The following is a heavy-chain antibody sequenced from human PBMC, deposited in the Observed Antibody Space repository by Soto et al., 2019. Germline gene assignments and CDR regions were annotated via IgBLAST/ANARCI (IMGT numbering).Heavy chain of an antibody. V-gene: IGHV1-2*04. J-gene: IGHJ6*02. CDR3: ARDKGLVIAAANNFYYYGMDV. CDR2: INPNSGGT. Sequence: ASVKVSCKASGYTFTGYYMHWVRQAPGQGLEWMGWINPNSGGTNYAQKFQGWVTMTRDTSISTAYMELSRLRSDDTAVYYCARDKGLVIAAANNFYYYGMDVWGQGTTVTVSS. D-gene: IGHD6-13*01. CDR1: GYTFTGYY.